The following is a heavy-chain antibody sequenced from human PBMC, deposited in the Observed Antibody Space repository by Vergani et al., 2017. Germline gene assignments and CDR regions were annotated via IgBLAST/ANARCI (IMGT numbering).Heavy chain of an antibody. J-gene: IGHJ2*01. Sequence: QVQLQESGPGLVKPSQTLSLTCTVSGGSISSGSYYWSWIRQPAGKGREWIGRIYTSGSTNYNPSLKSRGTISVDTSKNQFSLKLSSVTAADTAVYYWARASPRVVPAAMYWYFDLWGRGTLVTVSS. CDR3: ARASPRVVPAAMYWYFDL. D-gene: IGHD2-2*01. CDR2: IYTSGST. V-gene: IGHV4-61*02. CDR1: GGSISSGSYY.